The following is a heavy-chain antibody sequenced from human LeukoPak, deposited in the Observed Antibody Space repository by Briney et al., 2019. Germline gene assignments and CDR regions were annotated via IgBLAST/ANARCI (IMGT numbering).Heavy chain of an antibody. CDR1: GGTFSSYA. CDR2: IIPIFGTA. D-gene: IGHD3-10*01. Sequence: ASVKVSCKASGGTFSSYAISWARQAPGQGLEWMGGIIPIFGTANYAQKFQGRVTITADESTSTAYMALSSLRSEDTAVYYCARDTGEGTFDIWGQGTMVTVSS. V-gene: IGHV1-69*13. J-gene: IGHJ3*02. CDR3: ARDTGEGTFDI.